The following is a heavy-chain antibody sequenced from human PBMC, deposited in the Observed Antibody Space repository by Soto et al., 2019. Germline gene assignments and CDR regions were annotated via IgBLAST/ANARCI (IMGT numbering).Heavy chain of an antibody. CDR1: GYTFTSYG. Sequence: QVQLVQSGAEVKKPGASVKVSCKASGYTFTSYGITWVRQAPGQGLEWMGWISTYNGKTNYAQKVQGRVTMTTDTSTSTAYMELRSLTSHDTAVYYCARGALPTATPSCFAPWGQGTLITVPS. J-gene: IGHJ5*02. CDR3: ARGALPTATPSCFAP. CDR2: ISTYNGKT. V-gene: IGHV1-18*04. D-gene: IGHD2-2*01.